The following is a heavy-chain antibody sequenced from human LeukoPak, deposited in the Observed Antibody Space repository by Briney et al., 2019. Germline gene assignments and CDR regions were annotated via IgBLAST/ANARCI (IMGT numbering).Heavy chain of an antibody. V-gene: IGHV4-4*07. CDR3: ARGPLGGEGFDI. J-gene: IGHJ3*02. Sequence: TSETLSLTCTISGGSLSNHYWNWIRQAAGTGPGYIGRIFHTGTTNYNPSLKSRVTMSMDTSKNQFSLKLTSLTAADTAVYYCARGPLGGEGFDIWGQGTMVSVSS. D-gene: IGHD3-10*01. CDR1: GGSLSNHY. CDR2: IFHTGTT.